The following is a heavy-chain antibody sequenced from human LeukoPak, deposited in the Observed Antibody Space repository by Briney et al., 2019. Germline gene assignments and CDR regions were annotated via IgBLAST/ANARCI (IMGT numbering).Heavy chain of an antibody. CDR2: ISSSSNTI. CDR1: GFTFSTYS. D-gene: IGHD1-26*01. J-gene: IGHJ4*02. CDR3: ARAEWERVGGY. Sequence: GGSLRLSCAASGFTFSTYSMNWVRQAPGKGLDWVSYISSSSNTIYYADSVKGRFTISRDNAKNSLYLQMSSLRAEDTAVYYCARAEWERVGGYWGQGTLVIVSS. V-gene: IGHV3-48*04.